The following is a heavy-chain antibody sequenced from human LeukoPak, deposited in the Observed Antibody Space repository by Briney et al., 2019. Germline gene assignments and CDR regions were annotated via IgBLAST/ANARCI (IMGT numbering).Heavy chain of an antibody. V-gene: IGHV4-30-2*01. Sequence: SETLSLTCTVSGGSISSGGYYWSWIRQPPGKGLEWIGYIYHSGSTYYNPSLKSRVTISVDRSKNQFSLKLSSVTAADTAVYYCARYSSSWYYAFDIWGQGTMVTDSS. J-gene: IGHJ3*02. CDR1: GGSISSGGYY. D-gene: IGHD6-13*01. CDR3: ARYSSSWYYAFDI. CDR2: IYHSGST.